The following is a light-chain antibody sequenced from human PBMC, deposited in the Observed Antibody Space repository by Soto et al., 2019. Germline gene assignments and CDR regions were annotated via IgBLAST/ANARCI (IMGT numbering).Light chain of an antibody. V-gene: IGLV2-8*01. Sequence: QSVLTQPPSASGSPGQSVTISCTGTSSDVGGYKHVSWYQQHPGKAPKLMIYEVTKRPSGVPDRFSGSKSGNTASLTVSGLQAEDEADYYCTSYAGNNNVKFGGGTQLTVL. CDR1: SSDVGGYKH. J-gene: IGLJ2*01. CDR3: TSYAGNNNVK. CDR2: EVT.